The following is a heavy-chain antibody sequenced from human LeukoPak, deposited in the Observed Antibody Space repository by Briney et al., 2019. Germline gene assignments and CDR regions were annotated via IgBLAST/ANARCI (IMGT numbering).Heavy chain of an antibody. Sequence: PGGSLRLSCAASGFTFSSYSMTWVRQAPGKGLEWVSSISSSSSYIYYADSVKGRFTISRDNAKNSLYLQMNSLRAEDTAVYYCARVRRFGRVGATNGPSHDAFDIWGQGTMVTVSS. CDR1: GFTFSSYS. D-gene: IGHD1-26*01. CDR2: ISSSSSYI. V-gene: IGHV3-21*04. J-gene: IGHJ3*02. CDR3: ARVRRFGRVGATNGPSHDAFDI.